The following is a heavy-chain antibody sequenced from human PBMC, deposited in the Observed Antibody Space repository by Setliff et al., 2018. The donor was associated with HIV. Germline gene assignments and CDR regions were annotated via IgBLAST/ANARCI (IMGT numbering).Heavy chain of an antibody. V-gene: IGHV4-34*01. CDR3: ARLLSYSSSNWFDP. CDR1: GESFSDYY. Sequence: PSETLSLTCAVYGESFSDYYWSWIRQPPGKGLEWIGEINHSESTNYNPSLKSRVTVSVDTSKKQFSLRLSSVSAADTALYYCARLLSYSSSNWFDPWGQGTLVTVSS. CDR2: INHSEST. D-gene: IGHD6-6*01. J-gene: IGHJ5*02.